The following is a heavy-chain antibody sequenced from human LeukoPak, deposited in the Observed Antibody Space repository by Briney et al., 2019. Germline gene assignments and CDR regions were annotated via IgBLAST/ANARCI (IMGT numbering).Heavy chain of an antibody. Sequence: PRGSLRLSCEASGFTFSSYWMHWVRQAPGKGLVWVSRINSDGSSTSYADSVKGRFTISRDNAKNTRYLQMNSLRADDTAVYYCARVVGSKSVDVWGKGPTVTVSS. J-gene: IGHJ6*04. V-gene: IGHV3-74*01. CDR1: GFTFSSYW. CDR3: ARVVGSKSVDV. D-gene: IGHD2-15*01. CDR2: INSDGSST.